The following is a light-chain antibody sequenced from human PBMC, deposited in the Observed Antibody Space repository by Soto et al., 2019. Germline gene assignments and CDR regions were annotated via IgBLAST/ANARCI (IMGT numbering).Light chain of an antibody. CDR1: QTISNW. CDR2: DAS. J-gene: IGKJ4*01. CDR3: QQYNTYPLT. Sequence: DIQMTQSPSTLSASVGDRVTITCRASQTISNWLAWYQQKPGKAPKVLIFDASTLDGGVPSRFSGRRSGTAFTLTIRSLQPRDFATYSCQQYNTYPLTFGGGTKVEI. V-gene: IGKV1-5*01.